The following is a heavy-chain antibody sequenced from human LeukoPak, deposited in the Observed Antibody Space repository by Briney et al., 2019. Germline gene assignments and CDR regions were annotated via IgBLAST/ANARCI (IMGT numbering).Heavy chain of an antibody. CDR2: ISGSGGST. J-gene: IGHJ6*02. Sequence: GGSLRLSCAASGFTFSSYAMSWVRQAPGKGLEWVSAISGSGGSTYYADSVKGRFTISRDNSKNTLYLQMNSLRAEDTAVYYCAKDKGSGWSRYYYGMDVWGQGTTVTVSS. CDR3: AKDKGSGWSRYYYGMDV. CDR1: GFTFSSYA. V-gene: IGHV3-23*01. D-gene: IGHD6-19*01.